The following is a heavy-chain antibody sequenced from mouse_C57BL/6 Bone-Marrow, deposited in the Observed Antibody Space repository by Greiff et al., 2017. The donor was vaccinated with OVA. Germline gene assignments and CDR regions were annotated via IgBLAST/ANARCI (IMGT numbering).Heavy chain of an antibody. CDR3: ARGGAGTFAY. V-gene: IGHV1-82*01. CDR1: GYAFSSSW. Sequence: QVQLQQSGPELVKPGASVKISCKASGYAFSSSWMNWVKQRPGKGLEWIGRIYPGDGDTTYNGKFKGKATLTADKSSSTAYMQLSSLTSEDSAVYFCARGGAGTFAYWGQGTLVTVSA. J-gene: IGHJ3*01. CDR2: IYPGDGDT. D-gene: IGHD4-1*01.